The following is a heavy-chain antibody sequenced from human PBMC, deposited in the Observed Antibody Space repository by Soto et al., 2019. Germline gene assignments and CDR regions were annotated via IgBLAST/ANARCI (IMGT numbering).Heavy chain of an antibody. J-gene: IGHJ4*02. CDR1: GYSFTSYW. V-gene: IGHV5-51*01. CDR2: IYPGDSGT. D-gene: IGHD2-15*01. CDR3: ARIWPHRGPPLASYYFDY. Sequence: PGQSLKISCKGSGYSFTSYWIGWVRQMPGKGLEWMGIIYPGDSGTRYSPSFQGQVTISADKSISTAYLQWSSLKASDTAMYYCARIWPHRGPPLASYYFDYWGQGTLVTVSS.